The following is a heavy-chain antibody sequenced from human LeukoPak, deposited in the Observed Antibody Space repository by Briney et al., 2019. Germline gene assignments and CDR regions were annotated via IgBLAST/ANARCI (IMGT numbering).Heavy chain of an antibody. CDR3: AKDKYYYDSSGYYFDY. D-gene: IGHD3-22*01. J-gene: IGHJ4*02. V-gene: IGHV3-48*03. CDR1: GFSFSIYE. CDR2: ISSSGSII. Sequence: PGGSLRLSCAASGFSFSIYEMNWVRQAPGKGLEWVSYISSSGSIILYADSVKGRFTISRDNAQNSLYLQMNSLRAEDTAVYYCAKDKYYYDSSGYYFDYWGQGTLVTVSS.